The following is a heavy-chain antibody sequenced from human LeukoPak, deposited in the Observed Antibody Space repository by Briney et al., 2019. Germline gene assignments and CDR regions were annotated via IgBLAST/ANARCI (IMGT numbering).Heavy chain of an antibody. CDR3: ASAVFRVVGATQPPHYYYGMDV. CDR2: INPNSGGT. Sequence: GASVKVSCKASGYTFTGYYMHWVRQAPGQGLEWMGRINPNSGGTNYAQKFQGRVTMTRDTSISTAYMELSRLRSEDTAVYYCASAVFRVVGATQPPHYYYGMDVWGQGTTVTVSS. CDR1: GYTFTGYY. V-gene: IGHV1-2*06. D-gene: IGHD1-26*01. J-gene: IGHJ6*02.